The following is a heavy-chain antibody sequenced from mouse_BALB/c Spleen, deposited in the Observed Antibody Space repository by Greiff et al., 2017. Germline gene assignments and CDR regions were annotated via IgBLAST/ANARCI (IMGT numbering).Heavy chain of an antibody. V-gene: IGHV2-6-7*01. J-gene: IGHJ4*01. CDR2: IWGDGST. CDR3: ARTDGYWAMDY. D-gene: IGHD2-3*01. CDR1: GFSLTGYG. Sequence: QVHVKQSGPGLVAPSQSLSITCTVSGFSLTGYGVNWVRQPPGKGLEWLGMIWGDGSTDYNSALKSRLSISKDNSKSQVFLKMNSLQTDDTARYYCARTDGYWAMDYWGQGTSVTVSS.